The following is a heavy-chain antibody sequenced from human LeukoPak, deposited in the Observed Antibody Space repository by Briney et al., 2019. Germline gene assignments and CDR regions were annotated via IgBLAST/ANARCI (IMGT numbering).Heavy chain of an antibody. D-gene: IGHD6-6*01. CDR3: ARDWSIAARQRFGY. J-gene: IGHJ4*02. CDR2: MNPNSGNT. Sequence: GALVKVSCKASGYTFTSYDINWVRQATGQGLERMGWMNPNSGNTGYAQKFQGRVTMTRNTSISTAYMELSRLRSEDTAVYYCARDWSIAARQRFGYWGQGTLVTVSS. V-gene: IGHV1-8*01. CDR1: GYTFTSYD.